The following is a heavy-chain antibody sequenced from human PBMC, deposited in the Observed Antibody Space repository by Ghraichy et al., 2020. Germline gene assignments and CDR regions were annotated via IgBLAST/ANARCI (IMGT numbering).Heavy chain of an antibody. CDR1: GGSISSYY. CDR3: ARPNCSGGSCYSFWAFDI. D-gene: IGHD2-15*01. Sequence: SETLSLTCTVSGGSISSYYWSWIRQPPGKGLEWIGYIYYSGSTNYNPSLKSRVNISIDTSKNQFSLKLSSVTAADTAVYYCARPNCSGGSCYSFWAFDIWGQGTMVTVSS. V-gene: IGHV4-59*08. CDR2: IYYSGST. J-gene: IGHJ3*02.